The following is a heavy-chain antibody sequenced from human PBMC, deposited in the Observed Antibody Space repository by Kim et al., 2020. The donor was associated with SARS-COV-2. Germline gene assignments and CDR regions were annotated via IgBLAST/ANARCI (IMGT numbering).Heavy chain of an antibody. V-gene: IGHV4-59*01. CDR3: AREGYYDSSGYYNHDAFDI. CDR1: GASISSYY. J-gene: IGHJ3*02. D-gene: IGHD3-22*01. CDR2: MYYSGST. Sequence: SETLSLTCTVSGASISSYYWSWIRQPPGKGLEWIGYMYYSGSTSYNPSPKSRVTISIDTSKNQFSLKLSSVTAADTAVYYCAREGYYDSSGYYNHDAFDIWGQGTMVTVSS.